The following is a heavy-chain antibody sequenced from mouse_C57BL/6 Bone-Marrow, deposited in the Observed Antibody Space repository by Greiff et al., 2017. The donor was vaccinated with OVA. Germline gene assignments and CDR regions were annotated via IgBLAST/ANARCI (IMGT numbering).Heavy chain of an antibody. Sequence: VQLQQSGAELVRPGASVKLSCKASGYTFTDYYINWVKQRPGQGLEWIARIYPGSGNTYYNEKFKGKATLTAEKSSSTAYMQLSSLTSEDSAVYFWARGVVASWYYAMDYWGQGTSVTVSS. J-gene: IGHJ4*01. V-gene: IGHV1-76*01. D-gene: IGHD1-1*01. CDR1: GYTFTDYY. CDR2: IYPGSGNT. CDR3: ARGVVASWYYAMDY.